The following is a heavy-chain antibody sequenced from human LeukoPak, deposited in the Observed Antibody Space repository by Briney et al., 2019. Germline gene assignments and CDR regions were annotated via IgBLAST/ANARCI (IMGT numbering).Heavy chain of an antibody. CDR3: ARDGLGIQLEIEY. D-gene: IGHD5-18*01. CDR1: GFTFSSYW. CDR2: IKQDGSEK. J-gene: IGHJ4*02. V-gene: IGHV3-7*01. Sequence: GGSLRLSCAASGFTFSSYWMSWVRQAPGKGLEWVANIKQDGSEKYYVDSVKGRFTISRDNAKNSLYLQMNSLRAEDTAVYYCARDGLGIQLEIEYWGQGTLVTVSS.